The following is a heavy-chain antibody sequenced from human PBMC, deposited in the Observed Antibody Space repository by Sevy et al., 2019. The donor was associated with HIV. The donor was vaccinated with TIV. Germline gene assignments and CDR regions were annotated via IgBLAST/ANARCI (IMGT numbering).Heavy chain of an antibody. CDR2: IRYVGSNK. D-gene: IGHD2-8*02. CDR1: RFSFNGYG. J-gene: IGHJ5*02. CDR3: ARGTPAFCTGGVCFNWFDP. V-gene: IGHV3-30*02. Sequence: GGSLRLSCAASRFSFNGYGMHWVRQAPGKGLERVAFIRYVGSNKYYADSVKGRFTFSRDDSKNTLYLQMNGLGAEDTALYYCARGTPAFCTGGVCFNWFDPWGQGTLVTVSS.